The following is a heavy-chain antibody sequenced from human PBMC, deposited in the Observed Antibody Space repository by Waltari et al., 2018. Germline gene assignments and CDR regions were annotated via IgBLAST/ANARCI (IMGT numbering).Heavy chain of an antibody. CDR3: ASDIQGDSRHYGMDV. CDR2: IYYSGST. J-gene: IGHJ6*02. Sequence: QLQLQESGPGLVKPSETLSLTCTVSGGSISSSRYYWGWFRQPPGKGLEWIGSIYYSGSTYYNPSLKSRVTISVDTSKNQFSLKLSSVTAADTAVYYCASDIQGDSRHYGMDVWGQGTTVTVSS. CDR1: GGSISSSRYY. V-gene: IGHV4-39*01. D-gene: IGHD1-1*01.